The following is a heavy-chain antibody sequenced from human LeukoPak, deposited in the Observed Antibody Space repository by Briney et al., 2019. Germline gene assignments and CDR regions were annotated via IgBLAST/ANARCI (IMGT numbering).Heavy chain of an antibody. CDR1: GFTFSTYT. D-gene: IGHD3-22*01. V-gene: IGHV3-23*01. J-gene: IGHJ3*02. CDR2: ISGDGDST. CDR3: AKPYDSSPDAFDI. Sequence: GGSLRLSCVASGFTFSTYTMAWVHQAPGGGLEWVSGISGDGDSTYYADSVKGRFTISRDNSKNTLYLQMNSLRAEDTAVYYCAKPYDSSPDAFDIWGQGTMVTVSS.